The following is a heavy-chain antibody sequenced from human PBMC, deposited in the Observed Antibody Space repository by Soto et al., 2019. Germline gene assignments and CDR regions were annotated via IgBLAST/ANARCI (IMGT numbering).Heavy chain of an antibody. J-gene: IGHJ5*02. D-gene: IGHD6-6*01. CDR2: IIPIFGTA. Sequence: QVQLVQSGAEVKKPGSSVKVSCKASGGTFSSYAISWVRQAPGQGLEWMGGIIPIFGTANYAQKFQGRVTITADKSTRTAYREMGSLRSEATAVYYGAGRIEARQNNWFAPWGQGTLFTVSS. CDR3: AGRIEARQNNWFAP. V-gene: IGHV1-69*06. CDR1: GGTFSSYA.